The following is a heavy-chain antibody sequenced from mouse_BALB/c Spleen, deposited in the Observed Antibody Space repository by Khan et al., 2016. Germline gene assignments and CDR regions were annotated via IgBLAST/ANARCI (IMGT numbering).Heavy chain of an antibody. CDR3: SSDYDGFAY. CDR1: GFSLTGYG. CDR2: IWADGRT. V-gene: IGHV2-6-7*01. Sequence: VELVESGPGLVAPSQSLSITCTVSGFSLTGYGVNWVRQPPGKGLEWLGKIWADGRTDYNSALKSRVSISKDNSKSQVVLKMNSLKTADTANYYCSSDYDGFAYWGQGTLVIVSA. D-gene: IGHD2-12*01. J-gene: IGHJ3*01.